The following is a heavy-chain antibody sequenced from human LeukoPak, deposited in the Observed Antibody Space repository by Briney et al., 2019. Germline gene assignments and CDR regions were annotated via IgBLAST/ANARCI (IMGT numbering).Heavy chain of an antibody. J-gene: IGHJ4*02. V-gene: IGHV4-4*02. CDR3: ATGKYSSSWVDY. CDR2: IYHSGST. CDR1: GGSISSSNW. D-gene: IGHD6-13*01. Sequence: KASETLSLTCTVSGGSISSSNWWSWVRQPPGKGLEWIGEIYHSGSTNYNPSLKSRVTISVDKSKNQFSLKLSSVTAADTAVYYCATGKYSSSWVDYWGQGTLVTVSS.